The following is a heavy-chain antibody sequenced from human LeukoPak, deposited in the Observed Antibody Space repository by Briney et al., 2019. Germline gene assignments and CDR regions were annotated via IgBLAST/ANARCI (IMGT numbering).Heavy chain of an antibody. Sequence: SETLSLTCTVSGGSIRSSSYYWGWIRQPPGKGLQWIGSIYYSGSTYYNPSLKSRVTISLDTSKNQFSLKLSSVTAADTAVYYCARRAYCSSTSCSRRDYYYMDVWGKGTTVTISS. CDR2: IYYSGST. CDR1: GGSIRSSSYY. D-gene: IGHD2-2*01. J-gene: IGHJ6*03. V-gene: IGHV4-39*07. CDR3: ARRAYCSSTSCSRRDYYYMDV.